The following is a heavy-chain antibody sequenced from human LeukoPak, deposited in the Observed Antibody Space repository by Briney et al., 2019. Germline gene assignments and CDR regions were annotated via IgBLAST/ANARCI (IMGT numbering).Heavy chain of an antibody. Sequence: GGSLRLSCAASGFTFSSYAMSWVRQAPGKGLEWVSAISGSGGSTYYADSVKGRFTISRDNSKNTLYLQMNSLRAEDTAVYYCAKGSIRVVVPAAYLGYWGQGTLVTVSS. CDR1: GFTFSSYA. J-gene: IGHJ4*02. CDR3: AKGSIRVVVPAAYLGY. V-gene: IGHV3-23*01. D-gene: IGHD2-2*01. CDR2: ISGSGGST.